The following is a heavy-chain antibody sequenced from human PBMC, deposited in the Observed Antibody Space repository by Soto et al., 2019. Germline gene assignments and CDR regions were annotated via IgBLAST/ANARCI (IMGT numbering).Heavy chain of an antibody. CDR2: ISGYNGNT. V-gene: IGHV1-18*01. J-gene: IGHJ3*02. D-gene: IGHD6-19*01. CDR1: GFTFTRYA. CDR3: AGGLKSRAVAGPNDAFDI. Sequence: QGVLVQSGGDVKKPGASVKVSCKASGFTFTRYAISWVRQAPGQGLEWMGYISGYNGNTNYAQNLQGRVTMTTDTSTTTAYKELGSLTSDDKAVYYCAGGLKSRAVAGPNDAFDIWGQGTIDTVAS.